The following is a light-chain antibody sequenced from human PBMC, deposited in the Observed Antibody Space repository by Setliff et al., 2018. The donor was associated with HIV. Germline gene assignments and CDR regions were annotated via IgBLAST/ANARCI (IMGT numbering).Light chain of an antibody. CDR1: QSVLYSSNNKNY. Sequence: DIVMTQSPDSLTVSLGERATINCKSSQSVLYSSNNKNYLAWYQKKPGQPTKLLISWASTRESGVPDRFSGSGSGIDFTLTISSLQAEDVSVYYCQQYYSTPPSFGPGTKLDIK. CDR2: WAS. V-gene: IGKV4-1*01. J-gene: IGKJ3*01. CDR3: QQYYSTPPS.